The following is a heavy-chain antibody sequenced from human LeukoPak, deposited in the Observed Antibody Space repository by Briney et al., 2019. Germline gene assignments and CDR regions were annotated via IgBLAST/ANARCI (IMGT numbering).Heavy chain of an antibody. Sequence: SETLSLTCAVYGGSITGYYWSWIRQTPGRGLEWVGEIHYTGATSYNPSLKSRATISTDTSKNQFSLRLSSVTAADTAVYYCARGNILTGYCFDFWGQGTLVTVSS. CDR3: ARGNILTGYCFDF. J-gene: IGHJ4*02. D-gene: IGHD3-9*01. V-gene: IGHV4-34*01. CDR1: GGSITGYY. CDR2: IHYTGAT.